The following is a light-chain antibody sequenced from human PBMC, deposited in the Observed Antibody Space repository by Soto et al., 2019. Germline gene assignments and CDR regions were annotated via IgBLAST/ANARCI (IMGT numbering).Light chain of an antibody. V-gene: IGLV1-40*01. CDR2: GNT. CDR1: SSNIGAGYD. J-gene: IGLJ2*01. Sequence: QSVLTQPPSVSGAPGQRGTISCTGSSSNIGAGYDVHWYQQLPGRAPKLLIYGNTNRPSGVPDRFSGSKSGTSASLAITGLQAEDEADYYCMSFYSSRSVVFGGGTKLTVL. CDR3: MSFYSSRSVV.